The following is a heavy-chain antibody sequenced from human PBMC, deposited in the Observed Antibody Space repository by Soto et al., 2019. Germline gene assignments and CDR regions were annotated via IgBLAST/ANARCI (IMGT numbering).Heavy chain of an antibody. D-gene: IGHD2-2*01. V-gene: IGHV1-18*01. CDR2: ISAYNGNT. CDR3: ARDPSGSPAVLPYYYGMDV. J-gene: IGHJ6*02. Sequence: ASVKVSCKASGYTFTSYGISWVRQAPGQGLEWMGWISAYNGNTNYAQKLQGRVTMTTDTSTSTAYMELRSLRSDDTAVYYCARDPSGSPAVLPYYYGMDVWGQGTTVTVSS. CDR1: GYTFTSYG.